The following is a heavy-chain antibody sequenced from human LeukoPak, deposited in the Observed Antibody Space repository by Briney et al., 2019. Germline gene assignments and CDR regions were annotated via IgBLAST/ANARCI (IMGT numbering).Heavy chain of an antibody. CDR2: INPNSGGT. Sequence: GASVKVSRKASGYTFTGYYMHWVRQAPGQGLEWMGWINPNSGGTNYAQKFQGRVTMTRDTSISTAYMELSRLRSDETAVYYCARGPTFYCSGGSCYYYGMDVWGQGTTVTVSS. CDR1: GYTFTGYY. J-gene: IGHJ6*02. CDR3: ARGPTFYCSGGSCYYYGMDV. V-gene: IGHV1-2*02. D-gene: IGHD2-15*01.